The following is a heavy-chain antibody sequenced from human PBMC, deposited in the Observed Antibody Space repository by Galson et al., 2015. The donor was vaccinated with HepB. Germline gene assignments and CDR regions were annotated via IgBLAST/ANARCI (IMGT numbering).Heavy chain of an antibody. CDR3: AKAPRGYSYGPAGY. D-gene: IGHD5-18*01. CDR2: ISYDGSNK. Sequence: SLRLSCAASGFTFSSYGMHWVRQAPGKGLEWVAVISYDGSNKYYADSVKGRFTISRDNSKNTLYLQMNSLRAEDTAVYYCAKAPRGYSYGPAGYWGQGTLVTVSS. CDR1: GFTFSSYG. J-gene: IGHJ4*02. V-gene: IGHV3-30*18.